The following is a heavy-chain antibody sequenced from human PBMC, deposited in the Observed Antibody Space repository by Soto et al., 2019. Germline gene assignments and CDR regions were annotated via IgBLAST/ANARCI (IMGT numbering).Heavy chain of an antibody. CDR3: ARQAEDTAMVARDY. CDR2: IDPSDSYT. CDR1: GYSFTSYW. V-gene: IGHV5-10-1*01. J-gene: IGHJ4*02. Sequence: PGKSLKISCKGSGYSFTSYWISWVRQMPGKGLEWMGRIDPSDSYTNYSPSFQGHVTISADKSISTAYLQWSSLKASDTAMYYCARQAEDTAMVARDYWGQGTLVTVSS. D-gene: IGHD5-18*01.